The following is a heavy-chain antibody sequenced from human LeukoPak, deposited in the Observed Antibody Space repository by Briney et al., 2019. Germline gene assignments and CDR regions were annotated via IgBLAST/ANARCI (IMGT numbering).Heavy chain of an antibody. CDR2: MIPNSGNS. CDR3: TTIAAAGNRRLNY. CDR1: GYTFTSYD. V-gene: IGHV1-8*01. J-gene: IGHJ4*02. D-gene: IGHD6-13*01. Sequence: ASVKVSCKASGYTFTSYDINWLRQATGQGLEWMGWMIPNSGNSGYAQKFQGRITMTRNTSISAAYMELSSLTSEDTAVYYCTTIAAAGNRRLNYWGQGTLVSVSS.